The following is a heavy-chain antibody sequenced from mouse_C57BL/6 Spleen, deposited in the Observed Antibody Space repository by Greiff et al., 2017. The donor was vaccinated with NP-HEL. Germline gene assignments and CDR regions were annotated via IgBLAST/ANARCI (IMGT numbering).Heavy chain of an antibody. D-gene: IGHD1-1*01. CDR1: GFTFTDYY. CDR2: IRNKANGYTT. Sequence: EVQLVESGGGLVQPGGSLSLSCAASGFTFTDYYMSWVRQPPGKALEWLGFIRNKANGYTTEYSASVKGRFTISRDTSERILYLHMIALRAEDSANYACARSDCYGSSYNLYGCWGQGTTLTVSS. CDR3: ARSDCYGSSYNLYGC. J-gene: IGHJ2*01. V-gene: IGHV7-3*01.